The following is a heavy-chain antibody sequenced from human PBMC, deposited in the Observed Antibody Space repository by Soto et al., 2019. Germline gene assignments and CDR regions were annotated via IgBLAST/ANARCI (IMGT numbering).Heavy chain of an antibody. V-gene: IGHV5-51*01. CDR1: GYAFSSYW. J-gene: IGHJ5*02. CDR3: ARGYCAATICDPWFDP. D-gene: IGHD2-8*02. Sequence: GESLKISCQGSGYAFSSYWIAWVRQMPGKGLEWMGIIYPGDSDTRYSPSFQGQVTISVDKSITTAYLQWSSLKASDTAMYYCARGYCAATICDPWFDPWGQGTLVTVSS. CDR2: IYPGDSDT.